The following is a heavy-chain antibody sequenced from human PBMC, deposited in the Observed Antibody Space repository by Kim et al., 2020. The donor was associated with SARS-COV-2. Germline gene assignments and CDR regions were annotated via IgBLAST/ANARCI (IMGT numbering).Heavy chain of an antibody. CDR1: GGSISSYY. V-gene: IGHV4-59*13. CDR2: IYYSGST. D-gene: IGHD2-21*01. CDR3: ARLIVGVRRYYYYGMDV. Sequence: SETLSLTCTVSGGSISSYYWSWIRQPPGKGLEWIGYIYYSGSTNYNPSLKSRVTISVDTSKNQFSLKLSSVTAADTAVYYCARLIVGVRRYYYYGMDVWGQGTTVTVSS. J-gene: IGHJ6*02.